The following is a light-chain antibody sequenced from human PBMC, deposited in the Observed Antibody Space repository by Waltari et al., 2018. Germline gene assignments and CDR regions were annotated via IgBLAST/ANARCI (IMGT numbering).Light chain of an antibody. V-gene: IGLV1-51*02. Sequence: QSVLTQPPSVSAAPGQKVSISCSGSTSNIGNNYVSWYQQFPGEAPKVRIYGNDKRPTGIPDRFSGSKSGTSATLDITGLQTGDEAVYYCGTWDNTLSAVFGGGTKVTVL. CDR3: GTWDNTLSAV. CDR1: TSNIGNNY. CDR2: GND. J-gene: IGLJ2*01.